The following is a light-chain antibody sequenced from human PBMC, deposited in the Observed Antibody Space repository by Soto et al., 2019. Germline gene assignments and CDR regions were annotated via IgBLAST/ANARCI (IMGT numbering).Light chain of an antibody. Sequence: IQLTESLSFLSASVGYIVTLTCRSSHGISSNLAWYQQKPGKAPKLLIYAASTLQSGVQSRFSGSGSGKEFTITIRSMQHEDFANYYCKKFNSYQINFGKGQRLAIK. CDR1: HGISSN. J-gene: IGKJ5*01. CDR3: KKFNSYQIN. CDR2: AAS. V-gene: IGKV1-9*01.